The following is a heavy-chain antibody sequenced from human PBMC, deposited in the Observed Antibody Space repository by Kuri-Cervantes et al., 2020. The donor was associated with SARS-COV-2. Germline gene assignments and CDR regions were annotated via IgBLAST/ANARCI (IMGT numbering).Heavy chain of an antibody. J-gene: IGHJ4*02. V-gene: IGHV4-59*01. Sequence: SETLSLTCTVSGGSISSYYWSWIRQPPGKGLEWIGYIYYSGSTNYNPSLKSRVAISVDTSKNQFSLKLSSVTAADTAVYYCARGASYGDFDYWGQGTLVTVSS. CDR1: GGSISSYY. CDR2: IYYSGST. CDR3: ARGASYGDFDY. D-gene: IGHD4-17*01.